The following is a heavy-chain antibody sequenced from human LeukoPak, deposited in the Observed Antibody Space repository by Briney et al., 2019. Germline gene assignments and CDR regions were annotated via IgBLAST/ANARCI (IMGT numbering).Heavy chain of an antibody. Sequence: ASVKVSCKVSGYTLTELSMHWVRQAPGQGLEWMGIINPSGGSTSYAQKFQGRVTMTRDTSTSTVYMELSSLRSEDTAVYYCARDNVAGSYLDYWGQGTLVTVSS. D-gene: IGHD6-19*01. CDR3: ARDNVAGSYLDY. V-gene: IGHV1-46*01. J-gene: IGHJ4*02. CDR2: INPSGGST. CDR1: GYTLTELS.